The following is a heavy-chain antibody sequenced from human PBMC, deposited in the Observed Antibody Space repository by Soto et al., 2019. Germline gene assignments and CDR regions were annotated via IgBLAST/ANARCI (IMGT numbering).Heavy chain of an antibody. CDR1: GGSLSSYY. CDR3: ARHGPQKYSSSWYYLDY. CDR2: IYYSGST. Sequence: QVQLQESGPGLVKPSETLSLTCTVSGGSLSSYYWSWIRQPPGKGLEWIGYIYYSGSTNYIPSLKRRVTISVDTSNNQFSLKLSSVTAADTAVYYCARHGPQKYSSSWYYLDYLGQGPQVTVS. V-gene: IGHV4-59*08. D-gene: IGHD6-13*01. J-gene: IGHJ4*02.